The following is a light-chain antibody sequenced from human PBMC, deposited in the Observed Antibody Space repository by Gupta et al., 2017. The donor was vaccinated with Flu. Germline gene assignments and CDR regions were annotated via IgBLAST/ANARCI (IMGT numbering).Light chain of an antibody. CDR3: QQSDSTPWT. J-gene: IGKJ1*01. V-gene: IGKV1-39*01. CDR2: TAS. CDR1: QSISSF. Sequence: PTSLSASVGDRVTITCRASQSISSFVNWYQQVPGKAPKLLIHTASSVQKGVPSRFSGSGSKTEFTLTISRLQPEDFATYYCQQSDSTPWTFGQGTKVDIK.